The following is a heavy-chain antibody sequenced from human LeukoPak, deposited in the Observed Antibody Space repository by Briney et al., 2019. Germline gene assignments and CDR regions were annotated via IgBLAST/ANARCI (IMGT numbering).Heavy chain of an antibody. CDR2: ISAGGNIT. J-gene: IGHJ4*02. CDR1: GFTFSSYW. D-gene: IGHD3-22*01. CDR3: AKDSGLFYYDSSGYYGYFDY. Sequence: GGSLRLSCAASGFTFSSYWMSWVRQAPGKGLEWVSGISAGGNITYFADSVKGRFTISRDNSKNTLYLQMNSLSAEDTAVYYCAKDSGLFYYDSSGYYGYFDYWGQGTLVTVSS. V-gene: IGHV3-23*01.